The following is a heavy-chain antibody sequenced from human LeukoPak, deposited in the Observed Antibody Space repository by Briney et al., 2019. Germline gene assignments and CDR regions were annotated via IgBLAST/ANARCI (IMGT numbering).Heavy chain of an antibody. CDR3: AKDRWFGELSYFDY. CDR1: GFTFSSYA. V-gene: IGHV3-23*01. CDR2: ISGSGGST. Sequence: AGGSLRLSCAASGFTFSSYAMSWVRQAPGKGLEWVSAISGSGGSTYYADSVKGRFTISRDNSKNTLYLQMNSLRAEDTAIYYCAKDRWFGELSYFDYWGQGTLVTVSS. J-gene: IGHJ4*02. D-gene: IGHD3-10*01.